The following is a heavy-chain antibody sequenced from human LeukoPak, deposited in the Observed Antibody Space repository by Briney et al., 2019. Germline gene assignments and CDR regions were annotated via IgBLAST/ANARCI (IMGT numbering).Heavy chain of an antibody. D-gene: IGHD3-16*01. CDR1: GGSMSDYY. CDR2: IHTSWTT. CDR3: ARGDYYDGGGRNWFDP. J-gene: IGHJ5*02. Sequence: PSETLSLTCTVSGGSMSDYYWSFIRQSAGKGLEWIGRIHTSWTTYFNPSLKSRVTMSVDTSKNQFSLRLTSVTAADTAVYFCARGDYYDGGGRNWFDPWGQGTLVTVSS. V-gene: IGHV4-4*07.